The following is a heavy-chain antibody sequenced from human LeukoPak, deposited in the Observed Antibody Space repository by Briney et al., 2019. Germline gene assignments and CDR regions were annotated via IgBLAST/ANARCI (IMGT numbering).Heavy chain of an antibody. J-gene: IGHJ4*02. D-gene: IGHD5-24*01. Sequence: SETLSLTCTVSDGSVSSVGYYWGWIRQAPGKGLEWIGSIYYSGTTYYNPSLASQVTIFVDTSKNQFSLRLSSVTAADTAVYYCARRDQAIDYWGQGTLVTVSS. CDR2: IYYSGTT. CDR1: DGSVSSVGYY. CDR3: ARRDQAIDY. V-gene: IGHV4-39*01.